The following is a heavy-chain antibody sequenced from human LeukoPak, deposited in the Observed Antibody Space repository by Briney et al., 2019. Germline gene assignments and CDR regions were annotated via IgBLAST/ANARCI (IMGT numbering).Heavy chain of an antibody. D-gene: IGHD6-19*01. V-gene: IGHV3-30*02. Sequence: SCKVSGYTLTELSMHWVRQAPGKGREGVAFIRYDGSNKYYADSVKGRFTISRDNSKNTLYLQLNSLRGDDTAVYYCTRNSGWYGVSWGQGTLVTVSS. CDR3: TRNSGWYGVS. CDR2: IRYDGSNK. J-gene: IGHJ4*02. CDR1: GYTLTELS.